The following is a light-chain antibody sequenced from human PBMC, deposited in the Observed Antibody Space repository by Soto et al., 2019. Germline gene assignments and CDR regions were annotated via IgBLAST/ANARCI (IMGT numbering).Light chain of an antibody. CDR3: HQYYSLPLT. J-gene: IGKJ4*01. CDR2: WAS. CDR1: QSLLYSPDNKNY. Sequence: DVVVTQSPVSLAVSLGERATINCKSSQSLLYSPDNKNYLAWYQQKQGQPPQLLLYWASTRASGVPARFNGSGSGTDFTLTITSLQADDVALYYCHQYYSLPLTFGGGTKVET. V-gene: IGKV4-1*01.